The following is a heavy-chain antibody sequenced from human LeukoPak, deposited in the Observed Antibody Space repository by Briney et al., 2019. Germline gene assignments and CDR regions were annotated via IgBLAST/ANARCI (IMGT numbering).Heavy chain of an antibody. D-gene: IGHD6-19*01. Sequence: GGSLRLSCAASGFTFSSYGMHWVRQAPGEGLEWVAVISYDGSNKYYADSVKGRFTISRDNSKNTLYLQMNSLRAEDTAVYYCAKDDSSGWYGYYYYYYGTDVWGQGTTVTVSS. CDR1: GFTFSSYG. CDR2: ISYDGSNK. V-gene: IGHV3-30*18. J-gene: IGHJ6*02. CDR3: AKDDSSGWYGYYYYYYGTDV.